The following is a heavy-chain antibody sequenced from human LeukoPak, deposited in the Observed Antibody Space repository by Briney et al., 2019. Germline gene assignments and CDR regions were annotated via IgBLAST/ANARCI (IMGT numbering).Heavy chain of an antibody. CDR1: GYTFTSYD. Sequence: GASVKVSCKASGYTFTSYDINWVRQATGQGHEWMGWVNPNSGNTGYAQKFQGRVTITRNTSISTAYMELSSLRSEDTAVYYCARGRAAAGSKGYYFDYWGQGTLVTVSS. D-gene: IGHD6-13*01. J-gene: IGHJ4*02. CDR3: ARGRAAAGSKGYYFDY. V-gene: IGHV1-8*03. CDR2: VNPNSGNT.